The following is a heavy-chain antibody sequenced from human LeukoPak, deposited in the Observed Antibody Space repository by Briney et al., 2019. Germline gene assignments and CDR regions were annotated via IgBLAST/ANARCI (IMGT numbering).Heavy chain of an antibody. CDR1: GGSISSSNW. V-gene: IGHV4-4*02. Sequence: PSGTLSLTCAVSGGSISSSNWWSWVRQPPGKGLEWIGSIYYSGSTYYNPSLKSRVTISVDTSKDQFSLKLSSVTAADTAVYYCARVGMTTVDYWGQGTLVTVSS. CDR3: ARVGMTTVDY. D-gene: IGHD4-17*01. J-gene: IGHJ4*02. CDR2: IYYSGST.